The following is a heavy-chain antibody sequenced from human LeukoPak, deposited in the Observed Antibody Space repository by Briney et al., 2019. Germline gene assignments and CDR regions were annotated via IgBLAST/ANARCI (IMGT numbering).Heavy chain of an antibody. Sequence: SETLSLTCTVSGGSISSSSYYWGWIRQPPGKGLEWIGSIYYSGSTYYNPSLKSRVTISVDTSKNQFFLKLSSVTAADTAVYYCARGRSSSWYNPYNWFDPWGQGTLVTVSS. D-gene: IGHD6-13*01. CDR1: GGSISSSSYY. J-gene: IGHJ5*02. CDR3: ARGRSSSWYNPYNWFDP. CDR2: IYYSGST. V-gene: IGHV4-39*07.